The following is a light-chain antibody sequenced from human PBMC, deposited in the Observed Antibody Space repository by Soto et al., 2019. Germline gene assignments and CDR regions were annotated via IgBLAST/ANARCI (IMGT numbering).Light chain of an antibody. CDR3: LQDYNYPRT. CDR2: AAS. CDR1: QGIRND. Sequence: IQMTQSPSSLSASVEDRVTITFWASQGIRNDLGWYQQKTGKAPKLLIYAASSLQSGVPSRFSGSGSGTDFTLTISSLQPGDFATYYCLQDYNYPRTFGQGTKVDIK. V-gene: IGKV1-6*01. J-gene: IGKJ1*01.